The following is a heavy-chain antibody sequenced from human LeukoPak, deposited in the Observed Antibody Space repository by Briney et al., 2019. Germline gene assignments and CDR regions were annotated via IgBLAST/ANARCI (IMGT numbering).Heavy chain of an antibody. CDR2: INGANGNT. V-gene: IGHV1-3*01. CDR3: AAPLEGVMTGYFRY. D-gene: IGHD3-9*01. J-gene: IGHJ1*01. Sequence: GASVKVSCKPSGYTLTTYAMHWVRQAPGQRLEWMGWINGANGNTKYSQKFQGRVTITRDISASTAYMDLSSLRSEDTAVYYCAAPLEGVMTGYFRYWGQGTLVTVSS. CDR1: GYTLTTYA.